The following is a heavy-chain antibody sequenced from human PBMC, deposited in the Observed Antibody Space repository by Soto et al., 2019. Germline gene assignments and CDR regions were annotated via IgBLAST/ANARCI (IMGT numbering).Heavy chain of an antibody. J-gene: IGHJ6*02. CDR3: ARTDYYYYGMDV. CDR2: IYYSGST. CDR1: GGSISSYY. V-gene: IGHV4-59*01. Sequence: QVQLQESGPGLVKPSETLSLTCTVSGGSISSYYWSWIRQPPGKGLEWIGYIYYSGSTNYNPSLQSRITIPVDTSKNQFSLKLSSVTAADTAVYYCARTDYYYYGMDVWGQGTTVTVSS.